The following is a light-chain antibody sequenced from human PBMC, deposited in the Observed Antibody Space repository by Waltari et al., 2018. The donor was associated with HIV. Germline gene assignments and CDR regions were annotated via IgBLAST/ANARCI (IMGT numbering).Light chain of an antibody. CDR2: KAS. V-gene: IGKV1-5*03. J-gene: IGKJ4*01. CDR1: QSISSW. Sequence: DIQMTQSPSTLSASVGDRVTITCRASQSISSWLAWYQQKPGKAPKLLIYKASSLESGVPSMFSGSGSGTEFTLTISSLQPDDFATYYCQQYNSRGTFGGGTKVEIK. CDR3: QQYNSRGT.